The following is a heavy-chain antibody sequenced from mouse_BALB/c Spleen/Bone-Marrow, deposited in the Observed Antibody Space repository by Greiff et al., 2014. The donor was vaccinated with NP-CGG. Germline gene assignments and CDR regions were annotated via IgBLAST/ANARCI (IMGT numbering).Heavy chain of an antibody. CDR3: ARNYPFAY. CDR1: GFNIKDSY. D-gene: IGHD2-1*01. CDR2: IDPAKGNT. Sequence: VQLQQSGAELVKPGASVKLSCTASGFNIKDSYLHWVKQRPEQGLDWIGRIDPAKGNTNYDPKFQGKATITADTSSNTACLQLSSLTSEDTAVYFCARNYPFAYWGQGTLVTVSA. J-gene: IGHJ3*01. V-gene: IGHV14-3*02.